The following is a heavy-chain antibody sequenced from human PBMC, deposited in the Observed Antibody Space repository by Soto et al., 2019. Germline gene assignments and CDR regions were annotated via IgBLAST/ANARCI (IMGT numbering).Heavy chain of an antibody. D-gene: IGHD6-19*01. CDR1: GGSFSGYY. Sequence: SETLSLTCAVYGGSFSGYYWSWIRQPPGKGLEWIGEINHSGSTNYNPPLKSRVTISVDTSKNQFSLKLSSVTAADTAVYYCARLKTIAEAGTCYFDYWGQGTLVTVSS. J-gene: IGHJ4*02. V-gene: IGHV4-34*01. CDR2: INHSGST. CDR3: ARLKTIAEAGTCYFDY.